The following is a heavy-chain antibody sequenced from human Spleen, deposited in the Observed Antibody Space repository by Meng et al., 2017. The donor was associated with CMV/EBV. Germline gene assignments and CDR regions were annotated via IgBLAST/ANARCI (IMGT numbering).Heavy chain of an antibody. V-gene: IGHV1-69*05. CDR2: IIPFLGTS. CDR1: GLTFNNSA. J-gene: IGHJ4*02. D-gene: IGHD1-26*01. Sequence: ASGLTFNNSAISWVRRAPGQGLEWMGGIIPFLGTSHYAQNFQGRLLITTDESTTTAYMELSSLKSEDTALYYCARTRGSYYASALDHWGQGTLVTVSS. CDR3: ARTRGSYYASALDH.